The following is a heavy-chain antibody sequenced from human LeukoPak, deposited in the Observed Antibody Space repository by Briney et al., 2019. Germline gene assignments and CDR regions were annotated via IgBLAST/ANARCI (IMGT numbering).Heavy chain of an antibody. V-gene: IGHV1-2*04. CDR1: GYTFTGYY. D-gene: IGHD2-21*02. CDR3: ARDVRLRGVVTAINWFDP. J-gene: IGHJ5*02. Sequence: ASVKVSCKASGYTFTGYYMHWVRQAPGQGLEWMGWINPNSGGTNYAQKFQGWVTMTRDTSISTAYMELSRLRSDDTAVYYCARDVRLRGVVTAINWFDPWGQGTLVTVSS. CDR2: INPNSGGT.